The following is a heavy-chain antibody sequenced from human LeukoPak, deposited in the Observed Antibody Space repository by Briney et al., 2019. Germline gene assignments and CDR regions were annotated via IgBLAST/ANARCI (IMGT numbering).Heavy chain of an antibody. CDR3: ARAKVAAAEYYYGMDV. D-gene: IGHD6-13*01. V-gene: IGHV3-74*01. J-gene: IGHJ6*02. Sequence: GGSLRLSCAASGFTFSSYWMHWVRQAPGKGLVWVSRINSDGSSTSYADSVKGRFTISRDNAKNTLYLQMNSLRAEDTAVYYCARAKVAAAEYYYGMDVWGQGTTVTVSS. CDR2: INSDGSST. CDR1: GFTFSSYW.